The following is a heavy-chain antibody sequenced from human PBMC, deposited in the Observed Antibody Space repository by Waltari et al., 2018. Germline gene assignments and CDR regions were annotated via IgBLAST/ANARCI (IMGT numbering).Heavy chain of an antibody. Sequence: QVQLVESGGGVVQPGRSLRLSCAASGFTFSSYCMHWVRQAPGKGLAWVAVISYDGSNKYYADSVKGRFTISRDNSKNTLYLQMNSLRAEDTAVYYCAKERYGSGSYYNAIYYYYGMDVWGQGTTVTVSS. V-gene: IGHV3-30*18. CDR2: ISYDGSNK. D-gene: IGHD3-10*01. J-gene: IGHJ6*02. CDR1: GFTFSSYC. CDR3: AKERYGSGSYYNAIYYYYGMDV.